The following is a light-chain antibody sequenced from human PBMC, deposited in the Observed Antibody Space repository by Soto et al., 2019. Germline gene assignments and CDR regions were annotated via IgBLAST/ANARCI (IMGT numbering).Light chain of an antibody. J-gene: IGKJ2*01. CDR1: QSIISY. Sequence: DIQMTQSPSSLSASVGDRVTITCRASQSIISYLNWYQQKPGKAPKLLIYAASSLQSGVPSRFSGSGSGTDFTLTISSLQPEDFATYYCQQSFSEFLYTFGQGTKVDIK. V-gene: IGKV1-39*01. CDR3: QQSFSEFLYT. CDR2: AAS.